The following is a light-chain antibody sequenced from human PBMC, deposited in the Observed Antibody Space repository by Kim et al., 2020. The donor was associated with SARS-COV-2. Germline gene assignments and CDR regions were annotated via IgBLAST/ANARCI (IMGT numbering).Light chain of an antibody. CDR2: YAS. V-gene: IGKV1D-13*01. Sequence: AIQLTQSPSSLSASVGDRVTITCRASQDLTTALAWYQQKPGNSPKLLIYYASTLQSGVPSRFSGSGSGSDFTLTICSLQPEDFATYYCQQFNNYPQTFGQGTKVYIK. CDR3: QQFNNYPQT. J-gene: IGKJ1*01. CDR1: QDLTTA.